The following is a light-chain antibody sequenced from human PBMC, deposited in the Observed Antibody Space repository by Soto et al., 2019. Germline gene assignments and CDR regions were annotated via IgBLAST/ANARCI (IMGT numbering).Light chain of an antibody. CDR2: EVS. Sequence: QDALTQPASVSGSPGQSITISCTGTSGDGGGYNYVSWYQQHSGKAPKLMIYEVSNRPSGVSNRFSGSKSGNTASLTISGLQAEDEADYYCSSYTSSSTLPFVFGTGTKVTVL. J-gene: IGLJ1*01. CDR1: SGDGGGYNY. CDR3: SSYTSSSTLPFV. V-gene: IGLV2-14*01.